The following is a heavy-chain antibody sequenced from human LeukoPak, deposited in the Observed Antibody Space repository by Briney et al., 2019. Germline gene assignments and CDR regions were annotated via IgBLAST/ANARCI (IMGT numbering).Heavy chain of an antibody. CDR3: ARDDCGDTSYPGEY. J-gene: IGHJ4*02. CDR2: IKAGNGDT. Sequence: ASVKVSCKASGYIFTKYVVHWVRQAPGQRPEWMGWIKAGNGDTKYSQNFQDRLTITRDTSASTVYMELSSLTSEDTALYYCARDDCGDTSYPGEYGAQGTLVTVS. CDR1: GYIFTKYV. D-gene: IGHD2-21*01. V-gene: IGHV1-3*01.